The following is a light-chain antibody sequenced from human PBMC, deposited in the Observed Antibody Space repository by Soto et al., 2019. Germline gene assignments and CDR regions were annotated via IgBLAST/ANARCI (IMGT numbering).Light chain of an antibody. V-gene: IGKV1-5*01. Sequence: DIQMTQSPSTLSASVGYRFTFTCRASQNINSWLAWYLQKPGKAPKLLIYDASNLESGVPSRFSGGGSGTEFTLNISSLQPDDFATYYCHKYNSFSQTFGQGTKGDIK. CDR1: QNINSW. CDR2: DAS. J-gene: IGKJ1*01. CDR3: HKYNSFSQT.